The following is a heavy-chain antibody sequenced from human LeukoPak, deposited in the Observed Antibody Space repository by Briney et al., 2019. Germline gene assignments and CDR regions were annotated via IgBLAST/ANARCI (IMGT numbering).Heavy chain of an antibody. J-gene: IGHJ3*02. CDR2: ISSSSSYI. Sequence: GGSLRLSCAASGFTFSSYSMNWVRQAPGKGLEWVSSISSSSSYIYYADSVKGRFTISRDNAKNSLYPQMNSLRAEDTAVYYCARGYSYGDYNDALDIWGQGTMVTVSS. CDR1: GFTFSSYS. D-gene: IGHD4-17*01. CDR3: ARGYSYGDYNDALDI. V-gene: IGHV3-21*01.